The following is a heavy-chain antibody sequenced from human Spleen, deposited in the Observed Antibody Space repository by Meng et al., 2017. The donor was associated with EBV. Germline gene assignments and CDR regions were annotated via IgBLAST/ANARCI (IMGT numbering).Heavy chain of an antibody. CDR1: GGSSSSYY. Sequence: QAPLQQVGAGLLTPSVSLALTCSVSGGSSSSYYWSWIRQPPGKGLEWIGEINQSGSIYYNPSLMGRVTISGDTSRNQFSLKLISVTAADTAVYYCARGPYYEWGQGTLVTVSS. CDR2: INQSGSI. J-gene: IGHJ4*02. CDR3: ARGPYYE. V-gene: IGHV4-34*01. D-gene: IGHD1-26*01.